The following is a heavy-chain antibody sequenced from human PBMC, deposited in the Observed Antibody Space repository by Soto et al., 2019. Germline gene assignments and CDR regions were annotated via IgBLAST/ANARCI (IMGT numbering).Heavy chain of an antibody. Sequence: SETLSLTCTVSGGSISSGDYYWSWIRQHPGKGLEWIGYIYYSGSTYYNPSLKSRVTISVDTSKNQFSLKLSSVTAADTAVYYCAREGSSSWYYFDYWGQGTQVTVSS. CDR1: GGSISSGDYY. CDR2: IYYSGST. J-gene: IGHJ4*02. CDR3: AREGSSSWYYFDY. V-gene: IGHV4-31*03. D-gene: IGHD6-13*01.